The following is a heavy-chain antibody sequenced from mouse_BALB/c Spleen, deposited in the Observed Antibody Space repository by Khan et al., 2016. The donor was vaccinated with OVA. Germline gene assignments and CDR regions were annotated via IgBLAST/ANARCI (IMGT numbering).Heavy chain of an antibody. Sequence: QIQLVQSGPELKKPGETVKISCKASGYTFTNYGMNWVKQAPGKGLKWMGWINTYTGEPTYADDFKGRSAFSLETSASTAYLQIKNLKNEDTATYFCARSNSYWYFDVWGAGTMVTVSS. V-gene: IGHV9-3-1*01. CDR3: ARSNSYWYFDV. CDR1: GYTFTNYG. J-gene: IGHJ1*01. D-gene: IGHD4-1*02. CDR2: INTYTGEP.